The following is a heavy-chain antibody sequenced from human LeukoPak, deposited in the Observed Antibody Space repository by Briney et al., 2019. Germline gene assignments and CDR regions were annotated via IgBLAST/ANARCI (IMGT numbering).Heavy chain of an antibody. D-gene: IGHD3-3*01. Sequence: PGGSLRLSCAASGFTFSSNAMSWVRQAPGKGLEWVAFIRYDGSNKYYADSVKGRFTISRDNSKNTLYLQMNSLRAEDTAVYYCAKDKTTYYDFWSGYLDYWGQGTLVTVSS. CDR2: IRYDGSNK. CDR3: AKDKTTYYDFWSGYLDY. J-gene: IGHJ4*02. CDR1: GFTFSSNA. V-gene: IGHV3-30*02.